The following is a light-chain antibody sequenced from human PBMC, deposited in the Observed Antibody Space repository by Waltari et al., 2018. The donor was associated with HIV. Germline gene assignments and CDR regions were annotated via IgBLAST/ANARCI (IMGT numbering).Light chain of an antibody. J-gene: IGKJ1*01. CDR1: QTISNW. Sequence: DIQMTQSPSTLSASVGDRVTITCRASQTISNWLAWYQQKPGKAPKLLIYKASSLKSGVPSRFSGSGSGTEFTLSISSLQPDDFATYYCQQYNTYWTFGQGTKVEI. V-gene: IGKV1-5*03. CDR3: QQYNTYWT. CDR2: KAS.